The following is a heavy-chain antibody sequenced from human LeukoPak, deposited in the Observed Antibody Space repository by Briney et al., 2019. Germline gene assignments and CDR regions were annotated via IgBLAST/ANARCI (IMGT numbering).Heavy chain of an antibody. Sequence: GASVKVSFKASGYTFTGYYMHWVRQAPGQGLEWMGWINPNSGGTNYAQKFQGRVTMTRDTSISTAYMELSRLRSDDTAVYYCAREVYYGSGSYYKYWGQGTLVTVSS. D-gene: IGHD3-10*01. CDR1: GYTFTGYY. CDR2: INPNSGGT. V-gene: IGHV1-2*02. CDR3: AREVYYGSGSYYKY. J-gene: IGHJ4*02.